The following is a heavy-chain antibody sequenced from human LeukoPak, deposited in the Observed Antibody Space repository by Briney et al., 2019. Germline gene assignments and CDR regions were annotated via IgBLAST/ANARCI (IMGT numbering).Heavy chain of an antibody. Sequence: GGSLRLSCTGSGFTFGDYAMSWVRQAPGKGLEWVGFIRSKAYGGTTEYAASVKGRFTISRDDSKSIAYLQMNSLEIEDTAVYYCSRNYVSGGYAFDIWGQGTMVTVSS. CDR1: GFTFGDYA. CDR3: SRNYVSGGYAFDI. J-gene: IGHJ3*02. CDR2: IRSKAYGGTT. D-gene: IGHD3-10*01. V-gene: IGHV3-49*04.